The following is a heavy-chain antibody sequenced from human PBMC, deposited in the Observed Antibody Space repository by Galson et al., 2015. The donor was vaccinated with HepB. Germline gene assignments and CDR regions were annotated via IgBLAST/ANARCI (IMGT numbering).Heavy chain of an antibody. CDR3: TTDVYYSTYWSWLDP. D-gene: IGHD2-8*02. CDR1: GFPFNDAW. V-gene: IGHV3-15*01. Sequence: SLRLSCAASGFPFNDAWMTWVRQAPGMGLEWVGRIKSKTDGETTDYAAPVKGRFTISRDDSKNRLYLQMNRLKNEDTAVYYCTTDVYYSTYWSWLDPWGQGTLVTVSS. J-gene: IGHJ5*02. CDR2: IKSKTDGETT.